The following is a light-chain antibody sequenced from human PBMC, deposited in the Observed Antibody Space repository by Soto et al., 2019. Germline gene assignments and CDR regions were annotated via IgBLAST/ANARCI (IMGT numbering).Light chain of an antibody. Sequence: QSALTQPASMSGSPGQSITISCTGTSSDVGGYNYVSWYQQHPGKAPKLMIYEVSNRPSGVSNRFSGSKSGNTASLTISGLQAEDEADYYCSSYTSISTVFGGGTKLTVL. CDR2: EVS. CDR1: SSDVGGYNY. CDR3: SSYTSISTV. V-gene: IGLV2-14*01. J-gene: IGLJ2*01.